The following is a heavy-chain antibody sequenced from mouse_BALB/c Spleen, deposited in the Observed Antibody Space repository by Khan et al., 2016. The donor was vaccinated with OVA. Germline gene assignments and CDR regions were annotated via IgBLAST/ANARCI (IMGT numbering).Heavy chain of an antibody. V-gene: IGHV5-6-5*01. Sequence: EVELVESGGGPVKPGGSLKLSCVVSGFTFSSYVMSWVRQTPEKRLEWVASISSGGSTYYPDGVKGRFTISRDNARNIVYLQMSSLRSEDMAMYFCTREAYRYDEYYFDYWGQGTTLTVSS. CDR3: TREAYRYDEYYFDY. J-gene: IGHJ2*01. D-gene: IGHD2-14*01. CDR1: GFTFSSYV. CDR2: ISSGGST.